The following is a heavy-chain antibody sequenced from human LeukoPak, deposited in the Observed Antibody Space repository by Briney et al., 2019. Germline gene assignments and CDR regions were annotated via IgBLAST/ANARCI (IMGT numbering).Heavy chain of an antibody. CDR1: GGTFSSYA. CDR3: ARSPLWFGELLPYYFDY. Sequence: SVKVSCKASGGTFSSYAISWVRQAPGQGLEWMGGIIPIFGTANYAQKYQGRVPITADKSTSTTYMELSSLRSEDTAVYCCARSPLWFGELLPYYFDYWGQGTLVTVSS. D-gene: IGHD3-10*01. CDR2: IIPIFGTA. J-gene: IGHJ4*02. V-gene: IGHV1-69*06.